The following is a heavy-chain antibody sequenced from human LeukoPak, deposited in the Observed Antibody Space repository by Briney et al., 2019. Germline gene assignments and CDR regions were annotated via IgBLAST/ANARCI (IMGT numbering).Heavy chain of an antibody. Sequence: GRSLRLSCAASGFTFSSYWMHWVRRAPGKGLVWVSRINSDGSTTSYADSVKGRFTISRDNAKNTLYLQMNSLRAEDTAVYYCARDLVPYDSSGFYGYWGQGTLLTVSS. CDR2: INSDGSTT. D-gene: IGHD3-22*01. J-gene: IGHJ4*02. CDR3: ARDLVPYDSSGFYGY. V-gene: IGHV3-74*01. CDR1: GFTFSSYW.